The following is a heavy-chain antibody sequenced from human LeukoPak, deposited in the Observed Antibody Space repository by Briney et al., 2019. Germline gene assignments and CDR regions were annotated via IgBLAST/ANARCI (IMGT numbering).Heavy chain of an antibody. Sequence: SETPSLTCSVSGGSISSSSYYWGWLRQPPGKGLEWIGSINYSGSTYYNPSLKSRVTISVDTSKNQFSLKLSSVTAADTAVYYCARTVEGNWGQGILVTVSS. J-gene: IGHJ4*02. CDR2: INYSGST. CDR3: ARTVEGN. V-gene: IGHV4-39*01. CDR1: GGSISSSSYY. D-gene: IGHD4-17*01.